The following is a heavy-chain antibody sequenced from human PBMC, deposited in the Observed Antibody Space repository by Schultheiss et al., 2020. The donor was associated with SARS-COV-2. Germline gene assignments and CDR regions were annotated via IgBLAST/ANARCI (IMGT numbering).Heavy chain of an antibody. V-gene: IGHV3-30*03. CDR2: ISHDGTKE. J-gene: IGHJ6*02. Sequence: GGSLRLSCAASGFSFDNHGMHWVRQAPGKGLEWVALISHDGTKEKYVDSVKGRFLISRDNSKNTLFLQMNSLRPEDTAVYYCARVRHPSRGARYYYGMDVWGQGTTVTVSS. CDR1: GFSFDNHG. D-gene: IGHD1-26*01. CDR3: ARVRHPSRGARYYYGMDV.